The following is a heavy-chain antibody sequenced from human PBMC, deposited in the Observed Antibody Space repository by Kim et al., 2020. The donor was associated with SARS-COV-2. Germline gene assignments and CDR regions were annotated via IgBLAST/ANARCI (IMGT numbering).Heavy chain of an antibody. J-gene: IGHJ6*02. Sequence: ASVKVSCKASGYTFTSYDINWVRQATGQGLEWMGWMNPNSGNTGYAQKFQGRVTMTRNTSISTAYMELSSLRSEDTAVYYCARLQEPRVLLWFGDYETFYGMDVWGQGTTVTVSS. V-gene: IGHV1-8*01. D-gene: IGHD3-10*01. CDR1: GYTFTSYD. CDR3: ARLQEPRVLLWFGDYETFYGMDV. CDR2: MNPNSGNT.